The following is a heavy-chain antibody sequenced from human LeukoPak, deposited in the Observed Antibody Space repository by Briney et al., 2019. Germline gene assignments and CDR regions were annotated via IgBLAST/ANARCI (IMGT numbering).Heavy chain of an antibody. D-gene: IGHD3-10*01. Sequence: SETLSLTCAVSGASISGSGYYLGWIRQPPGKGLEWIGNIYYTGSTYYNASLQSRVTISVDTSKNQFSLKLSSVTAADTAVYYCAKHGSGSYYVPYYFDYWGQGTLVTVSS. CDR3: AKHGSGSYYVPYYFDY. CDR1: GASISGSGYY. CDR2: IYYTGST. V-gene: IGHV4-39*01. J-gene: IGHJ4*02.